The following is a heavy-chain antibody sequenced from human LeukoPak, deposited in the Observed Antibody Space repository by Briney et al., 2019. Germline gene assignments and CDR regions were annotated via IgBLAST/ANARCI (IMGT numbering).Heavy chain of an antibody. D-gene: IGHD3/OR15-3a*01. Sequence: SETLSLTCTVSGGSISSSSHYWAWIRQPPGKELEWIGSIYYTGNTYYNASLKSQVSISIDTSKNQFSLKLTSVTAADTSVYYCARQTGSGLFILPGGQGTLVTVSS. CDR1: GGSISSSSHY. J-gene: IGHJ4*02. V-gene: IGHV4-39*01. CDR2: IYYTGNT. CDR3: ARQTGSGLFILP.